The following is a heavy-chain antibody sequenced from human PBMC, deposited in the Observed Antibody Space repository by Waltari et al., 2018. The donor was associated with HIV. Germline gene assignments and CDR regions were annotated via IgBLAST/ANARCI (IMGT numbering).Heavy chain of an antibody. CDR3: ARHSLPQRDGYKAPLDY. CDR2: IYPGDSDT. D-gene: IGHD5-12*01. CDR1: GYSFTSYW. Sequence: EVQLVQSGAEVKKPGESLKISCKGSGYSFTSYWIGWVRQMPGKGLEWMGIIYPGDSDTRYSPSFQGQVTISADKSISTAYLQWSSLKASDTAMYYCARHSLPQRDGYKAPLDYWGQGTLVTVSS. J-gene: IGHJ4*02. V-gene: IGHV5-51*01.